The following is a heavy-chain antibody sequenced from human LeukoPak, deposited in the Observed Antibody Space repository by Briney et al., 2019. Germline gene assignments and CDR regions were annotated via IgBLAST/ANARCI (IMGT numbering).Heavy chain of an antibody. CDR3: ARAVDSSGYYPLLDY. J-gene: IGHJ4*02. CDR2: IYYSGST. V-gene: IGHV4-59*01. Sequence: SETLSLTCTVSGVSISSYYWSWIRQPPGKGLEWIGYIYYSGSTNYNPSLKSRVTISVDTSKNQFFLKLSSVTAADTAVYYCARAVDSSGYYPLLDYWGQGTLVTVSS. D-gene: IGHD3-22*01. CDR1: GVSISSYY.